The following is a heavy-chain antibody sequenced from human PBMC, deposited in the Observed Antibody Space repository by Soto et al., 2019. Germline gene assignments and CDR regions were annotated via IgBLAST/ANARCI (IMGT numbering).Heavy chain of an antibody. D-gene: IGHD3-9*01. Sequence: ASVKVSCKASGYTFTSYAMHWVRQAPGQRLEWMGWINAGNGNTKYSQKFQGRVTITRDTSASTAYMELSSLRSEDTAVYYCARDIYDILTGYYYMDVWGQGTTVTVSS. CDR3: ARDIYDILTGYYYMDV. CDR1: GYTFTSYA. V-gene: IGHV1-3*01. CDR2: INAGNGNT. J-gene: IGHJ6*03.